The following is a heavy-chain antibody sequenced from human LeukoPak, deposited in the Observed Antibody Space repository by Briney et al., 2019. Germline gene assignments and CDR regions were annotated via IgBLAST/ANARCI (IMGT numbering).Heavy chain of an antibody. J-gene: IGHJ4*02. D-gene: IGHD6-19*01. CDR1: GGSISSSNW. V-gene: IGHV4-4*02. CDR3: VAVAGPNPDY. Sequence: SETLSLTCAVSGGSISSSNWWSWVRQPPGKGLEWIGEIYHSGSTNYNPSLKSRVTISVDTSKNQFSLKLSSVTAADTAVYYCVAVAGPNPDYWGQGTLVTVSS. CDR2: IYHSGST.